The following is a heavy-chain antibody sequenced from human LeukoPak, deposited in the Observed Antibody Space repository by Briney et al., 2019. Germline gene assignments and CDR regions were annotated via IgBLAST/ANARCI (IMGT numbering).Heavy chain of an antibody. CDR2: IIPILGIA. J-gene: IGHJ4*02. CDR3: AGITIFGVVSPFDY. D-gene: IGHD3-3*01. V-gene: IGHV1-69*04. CDR1: GGTFSSYA. Sequence: AASVKVSCKASGGTFSSYAISWVRQAPGQGLEWMGRIIPILGIANYAQKFQGRVTITADKSTSTAYMELSSLRSDDTAVYYCAGITIFGVVSPFDYWGQGTLVTVSS.